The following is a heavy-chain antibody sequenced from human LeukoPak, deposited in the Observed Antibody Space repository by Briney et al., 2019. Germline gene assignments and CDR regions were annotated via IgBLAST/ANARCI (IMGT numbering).Heavy chain of an antibody. V-gene: IGHV3-30*03. Sequence: GGSLRLSCAASGFTFSSYGMHWVRQAPGKGLEWVAVISYDGSNKYYADSVKGRFTISRDNSKNTLYLQMNSLRAEDTAVYYCETMVPNEFDYWGQGTLVTVSS. CDR2: ISYDGSNK. D-gene: IGHD3-10*01. CDR1: GFTFSSYG. J-gene: IGHJ4*02. CDR3: ETMVPNEFDY.